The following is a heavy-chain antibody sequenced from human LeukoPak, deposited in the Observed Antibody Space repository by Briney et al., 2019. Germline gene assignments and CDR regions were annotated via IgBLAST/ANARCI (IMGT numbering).Heavy chain of an antibody. J-gene: IGHJ3*02. CDR2: IYPGDSDT. CDR3: ARELATNVCGAFDI. Sequence: GASLKISCKGSGSSFSTYWIGWVRPMPGKGLEWMGTIYPGDSDTRYSPSFQGRVTFSADKSINTAYLQWSSLKASDTAIYYCARELATNVCGAFDIWGQGTMVTVSS. CDR1: GSSFSTYW. D-gene: IGHD1-26*01. V-gene: IGHV5-51*01.